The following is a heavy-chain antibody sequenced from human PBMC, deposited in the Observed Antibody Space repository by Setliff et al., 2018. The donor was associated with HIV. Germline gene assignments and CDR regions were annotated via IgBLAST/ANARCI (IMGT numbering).Heavy chain of an antibody. CDR3: ARRPPLTTGREYYFDF. D-gene: IGHD1-1*01. CDR1: GGSFTTYY. CDR2: FYTSGST. Sequence: SETLSLTCAVSGGSFTTYYWSWLRRPPGKELEWIGYFYTSGSTNYNPSLKSRVTISIATSKNQFSLKPNAVTAADTAVYYCARRPPLTTGREYYFDFWGQGTLVTVSS. V-gene: IGHV4-4*09. J-gene: IGHJ4*02.